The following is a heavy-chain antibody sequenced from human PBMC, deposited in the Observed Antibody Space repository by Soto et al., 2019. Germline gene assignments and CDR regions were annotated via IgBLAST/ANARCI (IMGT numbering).Heavy chain of an antibody. CDR3: AIKPNYNDDVDC. CDR1: GFHSGSLP. Sequence: GGSLRLSCVASGFHSGSLPMSWVRQAPGRGLEWVSSISGTTTDYADSVKGRFTISRDNAKNTLYLQINILRAEDTAIYYCAIKPNYNDDVDCWGQGTLVTISS. V-gene: IGHV3-23*01. J-gene: IGHJ4*02. D-gene: IGHD3-22*01. CDR2: ISGTTT.